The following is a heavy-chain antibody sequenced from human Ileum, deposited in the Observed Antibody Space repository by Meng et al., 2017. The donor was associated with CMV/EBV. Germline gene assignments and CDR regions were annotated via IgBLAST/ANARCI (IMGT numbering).Heavy chain of an antibody. CDR2: IYYSGTT. CDR1: GYSISFYY. J-gene: IGHJ5*02. CDR3: AREDSGWFDP. V-gene: IGHV4-59*01. Sequence: SGTLSLTCTVSGYSISFYYWSWIRQPPGKGLEWIGYIYYSGTTNYNPSLKRRVTISVDTSKNQFSLKLSSVTAADTAVYYCAREDSGWFDPWGQGTQVTVSS. D-gene: IGHD3-10*01.